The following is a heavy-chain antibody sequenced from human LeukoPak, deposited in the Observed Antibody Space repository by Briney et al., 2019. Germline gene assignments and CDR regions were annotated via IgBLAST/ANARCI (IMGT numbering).Heavy chain of an antibody. CDR1: GGTFSSYA. CDR2: IIPILGIA. V-gene: IGHV1-69*04. D-gene: IGHD6-19*01. CDR3: AWAGSGWYAYWFDP. J-gene: IGHJ5*02. Sequence: GASVKVSCKASGGTFSSYAISWVRQAPGQGLEWMGRIIPILGIANYAQKFQGRVTITADKFTSTAYMELSSLRSEDTAVYYCAWAGSGWYAYWFDPWGQGTLVTVSS.